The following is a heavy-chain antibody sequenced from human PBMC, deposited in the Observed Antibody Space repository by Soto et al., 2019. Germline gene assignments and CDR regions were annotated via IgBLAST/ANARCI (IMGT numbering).Heavy chain of an antibody. D-gene: IGHD2-2*01. CDR1: GGSISSYY. Sequence: QVQLQASGPGLVKPSETLSLTCTVSGGSISSYYWSWIRQPPGKGLEWIGYIYYSGSTNYDPSLRSRVTMSVDTSKNEFSLELSSVTAADTAVYYCARGEEGVAMPLGYWGHGTLVTVSS. V-gene: IGHV4-59*01. CDR2: IYYSGST. J-gene: IGHJ4*01. CDR3: ARGEEGVAMPLGY.